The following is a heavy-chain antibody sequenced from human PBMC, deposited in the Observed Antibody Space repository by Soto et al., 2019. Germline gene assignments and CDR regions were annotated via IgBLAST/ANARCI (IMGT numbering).Heavy chain of an antibody. V-gene: IGHV4-59*02. CDR1: VGSVNYSY. Sequence: SERLSVTCTVPVGSVNYSYRTWIRQPPGKGREWIGYISYTGSANYNASLKSRLTISVDTSKNQFSLKLSSVTAADTALYYCARVNYGDYYYGMDVWGQGTTVTVSS. J-gene: IGHJ6*02. D-gene: IGHD4-17*01. CDR2: ISYTGSA. CDR3: ARVNYGDYYYGMDV.